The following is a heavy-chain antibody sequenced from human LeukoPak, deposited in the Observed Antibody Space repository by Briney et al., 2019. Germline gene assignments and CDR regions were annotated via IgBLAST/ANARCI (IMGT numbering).Heavy chain of an antibody. J-gene: IGHJ4*02. CDR3: ARASLTYYDRQYYFDY. CDR2: IYYSGST. V-gene: IGHV4-39*07. Sequence: TSETLSLTCTVSGGSISSSSYYWGWIRQPPGKGLEWIGSIYYSGSTYYNPSLKSRVTISVDTSKNQFSLKLSSVTAADTAVYYCARASLTYYDRQYYFDYWGQGTLVTVSS. D-gene: IGHD3-16*01. CDR1: GGSISSSSYY.